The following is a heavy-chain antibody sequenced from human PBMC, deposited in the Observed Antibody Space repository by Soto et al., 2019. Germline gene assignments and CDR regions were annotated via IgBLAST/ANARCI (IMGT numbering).Heavy chain of an antibody. V-gene: IGHV4-30-4*01. Sequence: QVQLQESGPGLVKPSQTLSLTCTVSGGSISSGDYYWSWIRQPPGKGLEWIGYIYYSGSTYYNPSLKSRVTRSVDTSKNQFSLKLSSVTAADTAVYYCARFLGYCTNGVCYTFDYWGQGTLVTVSS. J-gene: IGHJ4*02. CDR1: GGSISSGDYY. D-gene: IGHD2-8*01. CDR2: IYYSGST. CDR3: ARFLGYCTNGVCYTFDY.